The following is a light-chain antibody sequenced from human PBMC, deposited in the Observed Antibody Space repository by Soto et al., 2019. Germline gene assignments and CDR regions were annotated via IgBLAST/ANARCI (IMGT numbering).Light chain of an antibody. J-gene: IGKJ4*01. Sequence: EIVLTQSPATLSLSPGERATLSCRASQSVSSSLAWYQQKPGQAPRLLIYDAFKRATGIPARFSGSGSGTVFTLTISSLDADDSAVYYCQQRSNWISFGGGTKVEIK. CDR3: QQRSNWIS. V-gene: IGKV3-11*01. CDR2: DAF. CDR1: QSVSSS.